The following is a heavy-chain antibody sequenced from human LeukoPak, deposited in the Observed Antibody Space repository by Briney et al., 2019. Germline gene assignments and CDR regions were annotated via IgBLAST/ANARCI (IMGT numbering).Heavy chain of an antibody. J-gene: IGHJ1*01. V-gene: IGHV4-59*01. CDR3: ARGGWYPESFQH. Sequence: SETLSLTCTVSGGSISSYYWSWIRQPPGKGLEWIGYFHYGGSTKYNPSLKSRVTISVDTSKNQFSLKLSSVTAADTAVYYCARGGWYPESFQHWGQGALVTVSS. CDR1: GGSISSYY. D-gene: IGHD6-19*01. CDR2: FHYGGST.